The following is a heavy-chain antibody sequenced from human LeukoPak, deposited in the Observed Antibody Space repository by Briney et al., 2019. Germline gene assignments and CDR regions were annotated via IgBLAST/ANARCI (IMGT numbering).Heavy chain of an antibody. D-gene: IGHD1-26*01. J-gene: IGHJ4*02. CDR2: ISPDGTST. CDR1: GFTFSSNW. V-gene: IGHV3-74*01. CDR3: VYSGNFRFDY. Sequence: GGSLRLSCAASGFTFSSNWIHWVRQVPGKGLVWVSRISPDGTSTTYADSVKGRFTISRNNAKNTLYLQMNTLRAEDTAVYYCVYSGNFRFDYWGQGTLVAVSS.